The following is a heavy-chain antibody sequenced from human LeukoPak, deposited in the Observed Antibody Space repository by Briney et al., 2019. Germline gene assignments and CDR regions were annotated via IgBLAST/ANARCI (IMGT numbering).Heavy chain of an antibody. J-gene: IGHJ3*02. V-gene: IGHV1-69*05. CDR3: ARVGDSYYDSSGYPNAFDI. CDR2: IIPIFGTA. Sequence: ASVKVSCKASGGTFSSYAISWVRQAPGQGLEWMGRIIPIFGTANYAQKFRGRVTITTDESTSTAYMELSSLRSEDTAVYYCARVGDSYYDSSGYPNAFDIWGQGTMVTVSS. CDR1: GGTFSSYA. D-gene: IGHD3-22*01.